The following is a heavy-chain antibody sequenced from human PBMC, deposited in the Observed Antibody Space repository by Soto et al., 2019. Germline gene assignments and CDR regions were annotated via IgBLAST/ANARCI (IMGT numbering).Heavy chain of an antibody. J-gene: IGHJ4*02. D-gene: IGHD2-15*01. CDR1: RFTFSTYC. CDR3: ARGRGYCGGGSCYSSPL. Sequence: GGSLTLSCAASRFTFSTYCMNWVRQAPGKGLEWVSYISTSSSTIYYADSVKGRFTISRDNAKNSLYLQMNSLRAEDTAIYYCARGRGYCGGGSCYSSPLWGPGTLVTVSS. CDR2: ISTSSSTI. V-gene: IGHV3-48*01.